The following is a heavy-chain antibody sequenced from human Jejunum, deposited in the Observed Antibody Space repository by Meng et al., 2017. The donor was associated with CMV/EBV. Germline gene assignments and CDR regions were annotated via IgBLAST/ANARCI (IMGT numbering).Heavy chain of an antibody. V-gene: IGHV4-4*02. Sequence: QVQLRVPGPALVKPSGTRSLTSAVSGGSMSSTNWWSWVRQPPGKGLEWIGEIYHSGSTNYNPSLKSRVSISVDKSKNQFSLKLSSVTAADTAVYYCARADKVRFDYWGQGTLVTVSS. CDR3: ARADKVRFDY. CDR1: GGSMSSTNW. CDR2: IYHSGST. J-gene: IGHJ4*02.